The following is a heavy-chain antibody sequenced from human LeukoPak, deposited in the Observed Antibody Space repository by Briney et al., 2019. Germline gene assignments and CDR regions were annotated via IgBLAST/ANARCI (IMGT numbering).Heavy chain of an antibody. J-gene: IGHJ4*02. Sequence: ASVKVSCKASGYTFTRYYMHWVRQAPAQGLEWMGIINPSGGSTSYAQKFQGRVTLTRDTSTSTVYMELSSLRSEDTAVYYCARDPDCGGDRYFYFDYWGQGTLVTVSS. V-gene: IGHV1-46*01. CDR1: GYTFTRYY. CDR2: INPSGGST. D-gene: IGHD2-21*02. CDR3: ARDPDCGGDRYFYFDY.